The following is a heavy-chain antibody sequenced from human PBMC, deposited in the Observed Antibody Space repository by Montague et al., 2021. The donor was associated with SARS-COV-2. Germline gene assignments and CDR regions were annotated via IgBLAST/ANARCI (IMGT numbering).Heavy chain of an antibody. CDR3: ARDHERVGWPLDS. CDR1: GFVFHDYA. Sequence: SLRLSCAASGFVFHDYAINWIRQAPGKALEWVSAISGSGGGTNHAESVKGRFATSRDTSKNTVFLQMDSLRVEDTALYFCARDHERVGWPLDSWGQGTLVIVSS. J-gene: IGHJ5*01. V-gene: IGHV3-23*01. D-gene: IGHD2-2*01. CDR2: ISGSGGGT.